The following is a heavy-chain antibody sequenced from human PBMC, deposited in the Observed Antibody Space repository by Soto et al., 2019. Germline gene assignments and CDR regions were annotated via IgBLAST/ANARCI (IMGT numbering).Heavy chain of an antibody. CDR3: ARGSEAYYYYYGMDV. J-gene: IGHJ6*02. CDR2: ISYDGTET. Sequence: AGGSLRLSCAACGFTFSGYWMHWVRQAPGKGLVWVSHISYDGTETTYADSVKGRFTISRDNPKSTLYLQMNSVRAEDTGVYYCARGSEAYYYYYGMDVWGQGTTVTVS. CDR1: GFTFSGYW. V-gene: IGHV3-74*03.